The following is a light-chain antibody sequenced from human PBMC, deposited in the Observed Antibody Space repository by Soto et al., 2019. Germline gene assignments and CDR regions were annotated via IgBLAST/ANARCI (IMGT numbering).Light chain of an antibody. Sequence: EIVLTQSPGTLSLSPGERATLSCWASQTVSNSLAWYQQNPGQAPRLLLFGVSNRATGIPARFSGSGSGTEFSLTISSLQSEDFAVYYCQQYDYWPRTFGQGTKVDI. CDR3: QQYDYWPRT. CDR2: GVS. J-gene: IGKJ1*01. CDR1: QTVSNS. V-gene: IGKV3-15*01.